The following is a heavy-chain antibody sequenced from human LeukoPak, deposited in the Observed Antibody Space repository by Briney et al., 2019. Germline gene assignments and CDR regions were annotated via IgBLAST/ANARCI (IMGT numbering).Heavy chain of an antibody. Sequence: GASVKVFCKVSGYTLTELSMHWVRQAPGKGLEWMGGFDPEDGETIYAQKFQGRVTMTDDTSTDTAYMELSSLRSEDTPVYYCATQPPTGTTNNWFDPWGQGTLVTVSS. J-gene: IGHJ5*02. D-gene: IGHD1-7*01. CDR1: GYTLTELS. CDR2: FDPEDGET. V-gene: IGHV1-24*01. CDR3: ATQPPTGTTNNWFDP.